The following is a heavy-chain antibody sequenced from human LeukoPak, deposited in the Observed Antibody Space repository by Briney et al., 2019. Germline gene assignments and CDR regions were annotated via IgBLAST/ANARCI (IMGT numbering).Heavy chain of an antibody. CDR1: GFTFSNYD. CDR3: VRGVGVSRFNYLDP. Sequence: PGGSLRLSCAASGFTFSNYDMHWVRPVTGKGLEWVSAIGIGGATYYAGSVKGRFTISRDNSKNTLYLQMNSLRDDDTAVYYCVRGVGVSRFNYLDPWGQGTLVIVSS. D-gene: IGHD1-7*01. J-gene: IGHJ5*02. CDR2: IGIGGAT. V-gene: IGHV3-13*04.